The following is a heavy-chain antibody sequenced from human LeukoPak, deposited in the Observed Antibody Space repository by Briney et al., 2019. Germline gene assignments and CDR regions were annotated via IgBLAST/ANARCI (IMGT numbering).Heavy chain of an antibody. Sequence: GGSLRLSCAASGFTFSSYAMSWVRQAPGKGLEWVSAISGSGGSTYYADSVKGRFTISRDNSKNSLYLQMSSLRAEDTAVYYCARDGSQQLVHTFDIWGRGTMVTVS. CDR2: ISGSGGST. CDR3: ARDGSQQLVHTFDI. D-gene: IGHD6-13*01. CDR1: GFTFSSYA. J-gene: IGHJ3*02. V-gene: IGHV3-23*01.